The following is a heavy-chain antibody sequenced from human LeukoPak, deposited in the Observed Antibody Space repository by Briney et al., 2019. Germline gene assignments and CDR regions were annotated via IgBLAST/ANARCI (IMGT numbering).Heavy chain of an antibody. V-gene: IGHV1-18*01. CDR1: GYTFTSYG. J-gene: IGHJ4*02. CDR2: ISAYYGNT. D-gene: IGHD3-3*01. Sequence: ASVKVSCKASGYTFTSYGISWVRQAPGQGLEWMGWISAYYGNTNYAQKLQGRVTMTTDTSTSTAYMELRSLRSDDTAVYYCARVVTIFGVVITSFDYWGQGTLVTVCS. CDR3: ARVVTIFGVVITSFDY.